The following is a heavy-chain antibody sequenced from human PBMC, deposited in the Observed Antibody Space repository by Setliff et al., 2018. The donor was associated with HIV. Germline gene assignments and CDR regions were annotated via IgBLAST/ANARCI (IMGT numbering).Heavy chain of an antibody. J-gene: IGHJ4*02. CDR2: VSGRGDSI. CDR1: GFTFSSYS. Sequence: PGGSLRLSCAASGFTFSSYSLNWVRQAPGKGLEWVSYVSGRGDSIYYAASVKGRFTISRDNAKNSLYLQMNSLIAEDTAVYYCARDFRDYVGKFDYWGQGTLVTVSS. D-gene: IGHD1-26*01. CDR3: ARDFRDYVGKFDY. V-gene: IGHV3-48*01.